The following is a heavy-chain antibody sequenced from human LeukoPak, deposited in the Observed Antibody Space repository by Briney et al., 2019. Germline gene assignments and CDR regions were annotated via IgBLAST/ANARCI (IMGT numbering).Heavy chain of an antibody. CDR2: INPSGGST. CDR3: ARKGYYDSSGYYSSRPEPSDP. V-gene: IGHV1-46*01. CDR1: GYTFTSYY. Sequence: GASVKVSCKASGYTFTSYYMHWVRQAPGQGLEWMGIINPSGGSTSYAQKFQGRVTMTRDTSTSTVYMELSSLRSEDTAVYYCARKGYYDSSGYYSSRPEPSDPWGQGTLVTVSS. D-gene: IGHD3-22*01. J-gene: IGHJ5*02.